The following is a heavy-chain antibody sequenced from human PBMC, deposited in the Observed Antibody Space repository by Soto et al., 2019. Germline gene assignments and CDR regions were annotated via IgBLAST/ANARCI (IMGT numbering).Heavy chain of an antibody. V-gene: IGHV4-59*08. CDR1: GGSISTYY. Sequence: PSETLSLTCTVSGGSISTYYWSWIRQPPGKGLEWIGYIYYNGRTNYNPSLESRVTISLDTSKNQFSLKLTSVTAADTAVYYCARQPAGGYFFDYWGQGTLVTVSS. CDR2: IYYNGRT. D-gene: IGHD2-15*01. J-gene: IGHJ4*02. CDR3: ARQPAGGYFFDY.